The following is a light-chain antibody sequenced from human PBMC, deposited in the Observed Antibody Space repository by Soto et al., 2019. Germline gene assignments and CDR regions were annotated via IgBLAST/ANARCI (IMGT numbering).Light chain of an antibody. V-gene: IGLV2-14*01. Sequence: QSALTQPASVSGSPGQSITISCTGTSSDVGGYNYVSRYQQHPGKAPKLMIYEVSNRPSGVSNRFSGSKSGNTASLTISGLQAEDEADYYCSSYTSSGTLVVFGGGTKLTVL. CDR2: EVS. CDR1: SSDVGGYNY. CDR3: SSYTSSGTLVV. J-gene: IGLJ2*01.